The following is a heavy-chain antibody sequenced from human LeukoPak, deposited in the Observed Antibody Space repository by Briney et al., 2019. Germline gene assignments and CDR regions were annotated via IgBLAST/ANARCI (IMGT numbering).Heavy chain of an antibody. CDR3: ARDPGCSGGSCYPNFDY. J-gene: IGHJ4*02. Sequence: GGSLRLSCAASGFTFSSYEMNWVRHARGKGLEWVSYISSSGTTIYYADSVKGRFTISRDNAKKSLYLQMNSLRAEDTAVYYCARDPGCSGGSCYPNFDYWGQGTLVTVSS. CDR2: ISSSGTTI. CDR1: GFTFSSYE. D-gene: IGHD2-15*01. V-gene: IGHV3-48*03.